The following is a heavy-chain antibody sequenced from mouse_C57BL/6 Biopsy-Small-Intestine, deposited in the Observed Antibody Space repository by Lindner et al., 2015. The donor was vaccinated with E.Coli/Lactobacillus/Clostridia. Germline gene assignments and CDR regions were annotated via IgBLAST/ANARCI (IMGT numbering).Heavy chain of an antibody. CDR1: GFTFSDYG. J-gene: IGHJ3*01. CDR2: ISGGSSSI. CDR3: ASDYYGSSPF. D-gene: IGHD1-1*01. V-gene: IGHV5-17*01. Sequence: VQLQESGGGLVKPGGSLKLSCAASGFTFSDYGMYWVRQAPEKGLEWAAYISGGSSSIYYTDAVKGRFTISRDNAKNTLFLQMTSLRSEDTAMYYCASDYYGSSPFWGQGTLVTVS.